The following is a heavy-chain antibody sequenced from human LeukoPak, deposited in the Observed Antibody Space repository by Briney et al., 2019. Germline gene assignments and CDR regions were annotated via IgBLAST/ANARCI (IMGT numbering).Heavy chain of an antibody. V-gene: IGHV1-18*01. CDR3: AKNYGYLNSNDI. D-gene: IGHD2/OR15-2a*01. CDR1: GYTFTTYG. Sequence: ASVKVSCKASGYTFTTYGISWVRQAPGQGLEWMGWISTYNGDTNYAQKLQGRVTMTADTSTSTTYMELRSLRSDDTAVYYCAKNYGYLNSNDIWGQGTMVTVSS. J-gene: IGHJ3*02. CDR2: ISTYNGDT.